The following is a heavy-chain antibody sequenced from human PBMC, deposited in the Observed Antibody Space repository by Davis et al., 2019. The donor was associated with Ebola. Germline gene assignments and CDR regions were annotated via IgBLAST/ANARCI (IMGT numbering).Heavy chain of an antibody. CDR1: VITFSSYA. Sequence: PGGSLRLSCTDSVITFSSYAMTWVRQAPGKGLEWVSAISGSGGSTYYADSVKGRFTISRDNSKKTLYLQMNSLRAEDTAVYYCARDRSPYYYDSSPFDYWGQGTLVTVSS. CDR2: ISGSGGST. CDR3: ARDRSPYYYDSSPFDY. D-gene: IGHD3-22*01. V-gene: IGHV3-23*01. J-gene: IGHJ4*02.